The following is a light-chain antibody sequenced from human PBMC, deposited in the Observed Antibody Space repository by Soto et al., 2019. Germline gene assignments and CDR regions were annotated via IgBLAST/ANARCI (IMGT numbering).Light chain of an antibody. V-gene: IGKV1-5*01. CDR3: QQYNSYSLT. Sequence: DIQMTQSPSTLSASVGDRVTITCRASQSVTSRLAWYQQKPEQAPKLLIYGASNLESGVPSRFSGSGSGTEFTLTISSLQPDDFATYYCQQYNSYSLTFGGGTTVEIK. CDR2: GAS. CDR1: QSVTSR. J-gene: IGKJ4*01.